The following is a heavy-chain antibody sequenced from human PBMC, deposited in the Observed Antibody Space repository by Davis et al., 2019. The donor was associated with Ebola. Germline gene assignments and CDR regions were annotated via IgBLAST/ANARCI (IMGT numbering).Heavy chain of an antibody. D-gene: IGHD6-19*01. V-gene: IGHV3-23*01. CDR1: GFTFSSYA. CDR2: VGGSGDST. Sequence: GESLKISCAASGFTFSSYAMSWVRQAPGKGLEWVSAVGGSGDSTYYADSVKGRFTVSRDNSKNTLYLQMNSLRAEDTAVYCCAKGFSSGWYWYFDLWGRGTLVTVSS. J-gene: IGHJ2*01. CDR3: AKGFSSGWYWYFDL.